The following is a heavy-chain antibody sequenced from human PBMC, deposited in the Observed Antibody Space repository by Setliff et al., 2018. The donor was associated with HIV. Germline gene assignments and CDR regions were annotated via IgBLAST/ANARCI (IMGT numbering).Heavy chain of an antibody. J-gene: IGHJ4*02. D-gene: IGHD2-15*01. Sequence: SETLSLTCSVSGDSISNSAYFWGWIRQPSGKGLEYLGSIYYNGDTYYNPSLKSRVTISVDTSNNQFSLKLRSVTAADTAVYYCARRLVVVAAEDYFDSWGQGALVTVSS. CDR2: IYYNGDT. CDR1: GDSISNSAYF. V-gene: IGHV4-39*01. CDR3: ARRLVVVAAEDYFDS.